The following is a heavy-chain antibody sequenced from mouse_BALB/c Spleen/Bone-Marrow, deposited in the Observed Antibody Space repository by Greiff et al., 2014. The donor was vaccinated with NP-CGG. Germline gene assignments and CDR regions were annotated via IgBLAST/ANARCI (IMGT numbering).Heavy chain of an antibody. CDR1: GFNIKDTY. CDR3: ARSRDYGSSYYAMDY. D-gene: IGHD1-1*01. Sequence: EVKLMESGAELAKPGASVKLSCTASGFNIKDTYMHWVKQRPEQGLEWIGRIDPANGNTKYDPKFQGKATITADTSSNTAYLQLSSLTSEDTAVYYCARSRDYGSSYYAMDYWGQGTSVTVSS. CDR2: IDPANGNT. J-gene: IGHJ4*01. V-gene: IGHV14-3*02.